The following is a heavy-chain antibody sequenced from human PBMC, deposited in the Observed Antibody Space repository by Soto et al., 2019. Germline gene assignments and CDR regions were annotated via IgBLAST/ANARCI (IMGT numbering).Heavy chain of an antibody. CDR2: IDPSDSYS. CDR3: ARHRDILSGYSAADN. D-gene: IGHD3-9*01. V-gene: IGHV5-10-1*01. CDR1: GYRITDYR. Sequence: GESLKISWKAAGYRITDYRVTWMRQTPGKGLECMGMIDPSDSYSNYSPSFQGHVTMSVDKSISSAYLQFSSLKASDTAMYYCARHRDILSGYSAADNWGQGPQVSVSS. J-gene: IGHJ4*02.